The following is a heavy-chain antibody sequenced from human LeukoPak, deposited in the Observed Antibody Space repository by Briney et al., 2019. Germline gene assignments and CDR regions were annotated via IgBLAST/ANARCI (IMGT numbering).Heavy chain of an antibody. CDR3: ARDPRENYYYYYMDV. J-gene: IGHJ6*03. Sequence: SETLSLTCAVSGGSISSSNWWSWVRQPPGKGLEWIGEIYHSGSTNYNPSLKSRVTISVDKSKSQFSLKLSSVTAADTAVYYCARDPRENYYYYYMDVWGKGTTVTVSS. D-gene: IGHD1-26*01. CDR1: GGSISSSNW. CDR2: IYHSGST. V-gene: IGHV4-4*02.